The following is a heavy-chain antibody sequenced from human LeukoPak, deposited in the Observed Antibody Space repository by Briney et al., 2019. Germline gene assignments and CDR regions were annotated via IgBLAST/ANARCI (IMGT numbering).Heavy chain of an antibody. CDR3: ARVGPNQRYYYYYYMDV. D-gene: IGHD1-14*01. J-gene: IGHJ6*03. Sequence: SETLSLTCAVYGGSFSGYYWSWIRQPPGKGLEWIGEINHSGSTNYNPSLKSRVTISVDTSKNQFSLKLSSVTAADTAVYYCARVGPNQRYYYYYYMDVWGKGTTVTVSS. V-gene: IGHV4-34*01. CDR2: INHSGST. CDR1: GGSFSGYY.